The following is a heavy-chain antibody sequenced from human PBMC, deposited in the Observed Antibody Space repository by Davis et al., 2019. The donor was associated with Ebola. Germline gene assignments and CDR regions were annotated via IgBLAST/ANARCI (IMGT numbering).Heavy chain of an antibody. V-gene: IGHV4-34*01. CDR3: ARVLYYYDSSGYYGY. CDR2: INHSGST. D-gene: IGHD3-22*01. CDR1: GGSFSGYY. J-gene: IGHJ4*02. Sequence: SETLSLTCAVYGGSFSGYYWSWIRQPPGKGLAWIGEINHSGSTNYNPSLKSRVTISVDTSKNQFSLKLSSVTAADTAVYYCARVLYYYDSSGYYGYWGQGTLVTVSS.